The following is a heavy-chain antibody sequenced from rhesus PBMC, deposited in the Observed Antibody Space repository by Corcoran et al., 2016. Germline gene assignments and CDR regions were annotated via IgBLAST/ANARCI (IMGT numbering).Heavy chain of an antibody. V-gene: IGHV1-111*02. CDR1: GYPFTDYY. CDR3: ATGGNRFDV. Sequence: EVQLVQSGAEVKKPGASVKISCKASGYPFTDYYLHWVRPAPGKGVEWVGRGDPEDGEAIHAQKFQDRVTISADTATDTAYMELSSLRYEDTAVYYCATGGNRFDVWGAGVLVTVSS. CDR2: GDPEDGEA. J-gene: IGHJ5-1*01.